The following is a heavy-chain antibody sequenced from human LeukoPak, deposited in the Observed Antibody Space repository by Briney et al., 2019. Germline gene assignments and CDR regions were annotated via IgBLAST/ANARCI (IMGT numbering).Heavy chain of an antibody. CDR2: IKQDGSEK. V-gene: IGHV3-7*01. D-gene: IGHD6-13*01. J-gene: IGHJ5*02. Sequence: LPGGSLRLSCAASGFTFSTYWMSWVRQAPGKGLEWVANIKQDGSEKYYVDSVKGRFTISRDNAKNSLYLQMNSLRVEDTAVYYCARPPRSSWYLNWFDPWGQGTLVTVSS. CDR1: GFTFSTYW. CDR3: ARPPRSSWYLNWFDP.